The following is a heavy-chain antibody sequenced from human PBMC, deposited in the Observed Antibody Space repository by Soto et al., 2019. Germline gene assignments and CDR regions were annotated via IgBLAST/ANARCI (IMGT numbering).Heavy chain of an antibody. CDR1: GYTFTGYY. Sequence: ASVKVSCKASGYTFTGYYMHWVRQAPGQGLEWMGWINPNSGGTNYAQKFQGWVTMTRDTSISTAYMELSRLRSDDTAVYYCARVRGNNYYYYGMDVWGQGTTVTVSS. D-gene: IGHD3-16*01. J-gene: IGHJ6*02. V-gene: IGHV1-2*04. CDR3: ARVRGNNYYYYGMDV. CDR2: INPNSGGT.